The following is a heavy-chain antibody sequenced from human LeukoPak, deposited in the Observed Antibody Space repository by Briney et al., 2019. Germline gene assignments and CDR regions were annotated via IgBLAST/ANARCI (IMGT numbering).Heavy chain of an antibody. D-gene: IGHD6-19*01. CDR2: IYSGGST. CDR1: GFTVSSNY. V-gene: IGHV3-66*02. Sequence: GGSPRLSCAASGFTVSSNYMSWVRQAPGKGLEWVSVIYSGGSTYYADSVKGRFTISRDNSKNTLYLQMNSLRAEDTAVYYCARDCGYSSGWYTQFDYWGQGTLVTVSS. J-gene: IGHJ4*02. CDR3: ARDCGYSSGWYTQFDY.